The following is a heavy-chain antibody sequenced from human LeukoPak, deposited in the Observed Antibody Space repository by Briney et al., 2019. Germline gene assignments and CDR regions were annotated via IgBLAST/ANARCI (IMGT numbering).Heavy chain of an antibody. Sequence: GGSLRLSCAASGFTFSSYEMNWVRQAPGKGLEWVSYISSSGSTIYYADSVKSRFTISRDNAKNSLYLQMNSLRAEDTAVYYCARVFTVGPDAFDIWGQGTMVTVSS. CDR3: ARVFTVGPDAFDI. CDR1: GFTFSSYE. D-gene: IGHD4-23*01. J-gene: IGHJ3*02. CDR2: ISSSGSTI. V-gene: IGHV3-48*03.